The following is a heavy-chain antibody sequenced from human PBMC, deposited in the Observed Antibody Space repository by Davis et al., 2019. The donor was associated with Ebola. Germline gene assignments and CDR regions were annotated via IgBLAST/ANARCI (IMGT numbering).Heavy chain of an antibody. Sequence: ASVKVSCKASGYTFTGYYMHWVRQAPGQGLEWMGWINPNSGGTNYAQKFQGWVTMTRDTSISTAYMELRSLRSDDTAVYYCARDRLAVAADYWGQGTLVTVSS. V-gene: IGHV1-2*04. CDR2: INPNSGGT. J-gene: IGHJ4*02. CDR1: GYTFTGYY. D-gene: IGHD6-19*01. CDR3: ARDRLAVAADY.